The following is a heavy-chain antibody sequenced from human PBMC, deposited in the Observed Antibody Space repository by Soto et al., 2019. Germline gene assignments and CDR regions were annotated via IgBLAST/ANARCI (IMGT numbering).Heavy chain of an antibody. D-gene: IGHD3-10*01. CDR2: IYYSGST. CDR3: ASGPELGSYIPTGYYYYGMDV. V-gene: IGHV4-59*01. CDR1: GGSISSYY. Sequence: PSETLSLTCTVSGGSISSYYWSWIRQPPGKGLEWIGYIYYSGSTNYNPSLKSRVTISVDTSKNQFSLKLSSVTAADTAVYYCASGPELGSYIPTGYYYYGMDVWGQGTTVTVSS. J-gene: IGHJ6*02.